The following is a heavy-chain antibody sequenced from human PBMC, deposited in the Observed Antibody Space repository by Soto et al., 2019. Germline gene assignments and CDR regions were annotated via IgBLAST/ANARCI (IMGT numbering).Heavy chain of an antibody. V-gene: IGHV3-48*02. CDR2: ISSSSSTI. J-gene: IGHJ3*02. CDR1: GLTFSSYS. D-gene: IGHD1-26*01. Sequence: EVQLVESGGGLVQPGGSLRLSCAASGLTFSSYSMNWVRQAPGKGLEWVSYISSSSSTIYYADSVKGRFTISRDNAKNSLYLQMNSLRDEDTAVYYCARDQPSGEWERPYAAFDIWGQGTMVTVSS. CDR3: ARDQPSGEWERPYAAFDI.